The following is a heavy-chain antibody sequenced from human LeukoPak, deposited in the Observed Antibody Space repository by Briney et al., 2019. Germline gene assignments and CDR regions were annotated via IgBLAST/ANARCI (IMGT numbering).Heavy chain of an antibody. J-gene: IGHJ3*02. Sequence: PGGSLRLSCAASGFTFRSYSMNWVRQAPGKGLEWVSSISSSSSYIYYADSVKGRFTISRDNAKNSLYLQMNSLRAEDTAVYYCARARALEWLSNDAFDIWGQGTMVTVSS. CDR2: ISSSSSYI. V-gene: IGHV3-21*01. D-gene: IGHD3-3*01. CDR3: ARARALEWLSNDAFDI. CDR1: GFTFRSYS.